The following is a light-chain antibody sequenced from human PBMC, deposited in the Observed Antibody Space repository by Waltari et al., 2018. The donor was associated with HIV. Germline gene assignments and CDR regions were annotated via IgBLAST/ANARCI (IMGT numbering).Light chain of an antibody. CDR2: DNN. CDR3: QSYDSRLSGSVV. V-gene: IGLV1-40*01. CDR1: KSNLGARFD. Sequence: QSALTQPPSVSGAPGQSVTISCSGSKSNLGARFDLHWLQQVPGTAPRLLIYDNNNRPSGVPDRFSGSKSGTSASLAINGLQSEDEADYYCQSYDSRLSGSVVFGGGTKVTVL. J-gene: IGLJ2*01.